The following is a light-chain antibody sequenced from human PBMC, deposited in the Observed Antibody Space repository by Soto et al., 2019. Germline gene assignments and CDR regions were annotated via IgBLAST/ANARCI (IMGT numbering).Light chain of an antibody. V-gene: IGKV1-39*01. J-gene: IGKJ2*01. CDR3: QQGYSIPYT. CDR2: AAS. Sequence: IKLAQSPASLSSPVGDRVTITCRASQRISNHLNWLQQKSGKAPRLLIYAASTLQSGVPSKFSGSGSGTNFTLTISGLQPEDFASYYCQQGYSIPYTFGQGTKLEIK. CDR1: QRISNH.